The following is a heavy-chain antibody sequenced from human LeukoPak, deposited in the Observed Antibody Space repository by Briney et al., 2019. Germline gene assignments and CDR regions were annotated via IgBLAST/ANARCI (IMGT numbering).Heavy chain of an antibody. CDR2: IYSGGSA. CDR3: ARDVAGGSGSLWANYYYGMDV. V-gene: IGHV3-53*01. CDR1: GFTVSSNY. D-gene: IGHD3-10*01. J-gene: IGHJ6*04. Sequence: GSLRLSCAASGFTVSSNYMSWVRQAPGKGLEWVSFIYSGGSAYYADSVKGRFTISRDNSKNTLYLHMNSLRAEDTAVYYCARDVAGGSGSLWANYYYGMDVWGKGTTVTVSS.